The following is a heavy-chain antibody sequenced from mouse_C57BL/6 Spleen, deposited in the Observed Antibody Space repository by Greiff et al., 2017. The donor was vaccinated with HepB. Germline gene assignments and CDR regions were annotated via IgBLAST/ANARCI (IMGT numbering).Heavy chain of an antibody. Sequence: QVQLQQSGAELVKPGASVKISCKASGYAFSSYWMNWVKQRPGKGLEWIGQIYPGDGDTNYNGKFKGKATLTADKSSSTAYMQLSSLTSEDSAVYFCARGSFNSYYFDYWGQGTTLTVSS. V-gene: IGHV1-80*01. CDR2: IYPGDGDT. J-gene: IGHJ2*01. D-gene: IGHD1-3*01. CDR1: GYAFSSYW. CDR3: ARGSFNSYYFDY.